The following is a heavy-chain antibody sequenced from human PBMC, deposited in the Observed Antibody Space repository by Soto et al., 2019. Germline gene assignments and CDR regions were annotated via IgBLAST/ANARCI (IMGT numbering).Heavy chain of an antibody. V-gene: IGHV3-30*18. D-gene: IGHD3-22*01. CDR3: AKDRGITMIVVVITRPYYYYGMDV. Sequence: GGSLRLSCAASGFTFSSYGMHWVRQAPGKGLEWVAVISYDGSNKYYADSVKGRFTISRDNSKNTLYLQMNSLRAEDTAVYYCAKDRGITMIVVVITRPYYYYGMDVWGQGTTVTVSS. J-gene: IGHJ6*02. CDR2: ISYDGSNK. CDR1: GFTFSSYG.